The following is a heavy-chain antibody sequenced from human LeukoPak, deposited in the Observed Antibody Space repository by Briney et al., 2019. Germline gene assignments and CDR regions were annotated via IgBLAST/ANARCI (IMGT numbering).Heavy chain of an antibody. J-gene: IGHJ4*02. CDR2: IKQDGSEK. CDR3: ANQGGTMIRGPLGY. CDR1: GFTFSNYW. Sequence: PGGSLRLSCAASGFTFSNYWMTWVRQAPGKGLEWLANIKQDGSEKYYVDSVKGRFTISRDNAKNTLYLQMNSLRAEDTAVYYCANQGGTMIRGPLGYWGQGTLVTVSS. V-gene: IGHV3-7*03. D-gene: IGHD3-10*01.